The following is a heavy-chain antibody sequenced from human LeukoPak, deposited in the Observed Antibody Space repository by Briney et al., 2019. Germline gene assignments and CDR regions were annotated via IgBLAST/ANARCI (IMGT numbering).Heavy chain of an antibody. CDR2: ISSSGSTI. J-gene: IGHJ4*02. CDR3: AGSGSYKYYFDY. Sequence: PGGSLRLSCAASGFTFSDYYMSWLRQAPGKGLEWVSYISSSGSTIYYADSVKGRFTISRDNAKNSLYLQMNSLRAEDTAVYYCAGSGSYKYYFDYWGQGTLVTVSS. V-gene: IGHV3-11*04. D-gene: IGHD3-10*01. CDR1: GFTFSDYY.